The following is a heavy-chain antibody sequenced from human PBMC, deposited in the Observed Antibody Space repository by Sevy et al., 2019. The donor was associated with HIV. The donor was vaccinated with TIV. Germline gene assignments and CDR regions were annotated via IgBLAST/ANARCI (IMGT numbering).Heavy chain of an antibody. D-gene: IGHD5-12*01. Sequence: SGPTLVKSTQTLTLTCNFSGVSLRVSGVGVGWIRQPPGKALEWLALIYWDDDEHYSPPLKTRLSITKDNFKNQVVLTMTNMDPVDTATYYCVRFPSGYDLTFFASWGPGTLVTVSS. V-gene: IGHV2-5*02. CDR1: GVSLRVSGVG. CDR2: IYWDDDE. J-gene: IGHJ4*02. CDR3: VRFPSGYDLTFFAS.